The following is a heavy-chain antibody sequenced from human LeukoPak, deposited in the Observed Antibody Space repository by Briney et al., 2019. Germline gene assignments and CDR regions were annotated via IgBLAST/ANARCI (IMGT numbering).Heavy chain of an antibody. CDR3: ARGIVVVPAATDY. Sequence: ASVKVSCKASGYTFTSYDIDWVRQAPGQGLEWMGWISSYNVHTNSVQKLQGRVTMTADPSTNTAYMELRSLRSDDTAVYYCARGIVVVPAATDYWGQGTLVTVSS. J-gene: IGHJ4*02. V-gene: IGHV1-18*01. CDR1: GYTFTSYD. CDR2: ISSYNVHT. D-gene: IGHD2-2*01.